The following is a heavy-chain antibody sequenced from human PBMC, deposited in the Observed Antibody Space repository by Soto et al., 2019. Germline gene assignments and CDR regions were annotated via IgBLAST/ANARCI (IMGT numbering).Heavy chain of an antibody. Sequence: GESLKISCKGSGCSFTSYWIGWVRQMPGKGLEWMGIIYPGDSDTRYSPSFQGQVTIPADKSISAAYLQWSSLKASDTAMYYCARHSRTYDFWSGYYNWFDPWGQGTLVTVSS. J-gene: IGHJ5*02. V-gene: IGHV5-51*01. CDR1: GCSFTSYW. D-gene: IGHD3-3*01. CDR3: ARHSRTYDFWSGYYNWFDP. CDR2: IYPGDSDT.